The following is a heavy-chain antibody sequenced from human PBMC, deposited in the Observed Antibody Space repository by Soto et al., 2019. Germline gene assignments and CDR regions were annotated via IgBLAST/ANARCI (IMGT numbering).Heavy chain of an antibody. D-gene: IGHD6-6*01. Sequence: QVPLVQSGAEVKKPGASVKVSCKVSGYILTELSMHWVRQAPGKGLEWMGGFDPEDAETIYTQKFQGRVTVTEDTSTDTAYMELGGLTSEDTAVYYCASSYSRSSVLGSFDSWGQGTLVTVSS. CDR2: FDPEDAET. J-gene: IGHJ5*01. V-gene: IGHV1-24*01. CDR3: ASSYSRSSVLGSFDS. CDR1: GYILTELS.